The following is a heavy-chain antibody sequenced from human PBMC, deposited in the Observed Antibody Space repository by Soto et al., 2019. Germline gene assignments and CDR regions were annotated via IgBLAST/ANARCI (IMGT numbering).Heavy chain of an antibody. J-gene: IGHJ4*02. V-gene: IGHV4-59*08. Sequence: SETLSLTCTVPGGSISGYYWIWMRQPPGKGLEWIGYIYYSGSTNYNPSLKSRVTISVDTSKNQFSLKLSSVTAADTAVYYCARQVGGWAPWYFDYWGQGTLVTVSS. CDR3: ARQVGGWAPWYFDY. CDR1: GGSISGYY. D-gene: IGHD6-19*01. CDR2: IYYSGST.